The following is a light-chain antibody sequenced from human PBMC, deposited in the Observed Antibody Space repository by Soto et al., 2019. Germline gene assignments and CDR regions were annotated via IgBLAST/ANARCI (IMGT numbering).Light chain of an antibody. V-gene: IGKV1-5*03. CDR3: QQYNSYPWT. CDR1: QSISSW. J-gene: IGKJ1*01. CDR2: KAS. Sequence: DIQMTQSPSTLSASVGDRVTITCRASQSISSWLAWYQQKPGKAPKLLIYKASSLESGVPSRFSGSGSGTEFTLTLSSLQPDDFATYYCQQYNSYPWTFGQGPKVXIK.